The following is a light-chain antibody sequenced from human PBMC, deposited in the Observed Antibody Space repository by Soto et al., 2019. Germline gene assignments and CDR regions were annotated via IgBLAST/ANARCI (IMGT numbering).Light chain of an antibody. CDR3: CSYAGSHYV. V-gene: IGLV2-11*01. CDR1: SSDVGGYKY. CDR2: DVS. J-gene: IGLJ1*01. Sequence: QSALTQPRSVSGSPGQSVTVSCTGTSSDVGGYKYVSWYQQHPGKVPKLMIYDVSKRPSGVPDRFPGSKSGNTASLTISGLQAEDEADYYCCSYAGSHYVFGTGTKLTVL.